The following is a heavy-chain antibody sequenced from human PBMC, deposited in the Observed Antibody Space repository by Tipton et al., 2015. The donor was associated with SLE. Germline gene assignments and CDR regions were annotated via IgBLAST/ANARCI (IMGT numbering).Heavy chain of an antibody. CDR2: IYYSGST. CDR1: GGSFSGYY. Sequence: TLSLTCAVYGGSFSGYYWSWIRQPPGKGLEWIGYIYYSGSTNYNPSLKSRVTISVDTFKNQFSLNLSSVTAADTAVYYCARDIVATNWGQGTLVTVSS. D-gene: IGHD5-12*01. J-gene: IGHJ4*02. CDR3: ARDIVATN. V-gene: IGHV4-59*01.